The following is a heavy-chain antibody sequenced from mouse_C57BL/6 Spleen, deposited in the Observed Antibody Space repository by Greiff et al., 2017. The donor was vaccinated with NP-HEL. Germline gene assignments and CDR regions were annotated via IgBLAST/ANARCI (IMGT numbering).Heavy chain of an antibody. V-gene: IGHV3-6*01. CDR1: GYSITSGYY. Sequence: DVKLQESGPGLVKPSQSLSLTCSVTGYSITSGYYWNWIRQFPGNKLEWMGYISYDGSNNYNPSLKNRISITRDTSKNQFFLKLNSVTTEDTATYYCARDGVVNAYWGQGTLVTVSA. CDR2: ISYDGSN. J-gene: IGHJ3*01. D-gene: IGHD1-1*02. CDR3: ARDGVVNAY.